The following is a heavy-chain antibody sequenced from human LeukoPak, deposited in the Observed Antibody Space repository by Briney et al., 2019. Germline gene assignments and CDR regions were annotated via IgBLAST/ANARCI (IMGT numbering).Heavy chain of an antibody. V-gene: IGHV3-48*04. CDR3: ARGRPTIFGVVISYYFDY. D-gene: IGHD3-3*01. J-gene: IGHJ4*02. CDR1: GFTFSSYS. CDR2: ISSSSSTI. Sequence: GGSLRLSCAASGFTFSSYSMIWVRQAPGKGLEWVSYISSSSSTIYYADSVKGRFTISRDNAKNSLYLQMNSLRAEDTAVYYCARGRPTIFGVVISYYFDYWGQGTLVTVSS.